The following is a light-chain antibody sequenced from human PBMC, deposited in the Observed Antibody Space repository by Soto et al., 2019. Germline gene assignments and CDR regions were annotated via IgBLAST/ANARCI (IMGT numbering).Light chain of an antibody. CDR1: QSVSSSY. CDR2: DAS. CDR3: AEYGFSPRT. V-gene: IGKV3-20*01. Sequence: EIVLTQSPGTLSLSPGEGATLSCRASQSVSSSYLAWYQHKPGQAPRLLIYDASSRATGLPDRVRGSGSGTDFSLTISRLEPGDFEVEYCAEYGFSPRTFGQGTKLEIK. J-gene: IGKJ2*01.